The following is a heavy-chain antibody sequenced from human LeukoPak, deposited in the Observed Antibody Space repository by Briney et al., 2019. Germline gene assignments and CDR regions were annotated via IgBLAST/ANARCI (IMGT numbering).Heavy chain of an antibody. V-gene: IGHV1-8*01. Sequence: ASVKVSCKASGYTFTSYDINWVRQVTGQGLEWMGWVNPNSGHTGYAQKFQGRVTMTRNTSITTAYMELSSLTSEDTAVYYCARGAPGSYCSGGSCPYFDYWGQGTLVSVSS. CDR2: VNPNSGHT. D-gene: IGHD2-15*01. J-gene: IGHJ4*02. CDR3: ARGAPGSYCSGGSCPYFDY. CDR1: GYTFTSYD.